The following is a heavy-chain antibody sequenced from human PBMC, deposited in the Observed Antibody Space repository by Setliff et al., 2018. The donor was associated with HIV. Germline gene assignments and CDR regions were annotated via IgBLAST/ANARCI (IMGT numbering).Heavy chain of an antibody. J-gene: IGHJ3*02. Sequence: KPSETLSLTCTVSGGSISSSSYYWGWIRQPPGKGLEWIGSIYYSGSTYYNPSLKSRVTISVDTSKNQFSLKLSSVTAADTAVYYCARDRGALVGATGGAFDIWGQGTMVTVSS. V-gene: IGHV4-39*07. CDR1: GGSISSSSYY. D-gene: IGHD1-26*01. CDR2: IYYSGST. CDR3: ARDRGALVGATGGAFDI.